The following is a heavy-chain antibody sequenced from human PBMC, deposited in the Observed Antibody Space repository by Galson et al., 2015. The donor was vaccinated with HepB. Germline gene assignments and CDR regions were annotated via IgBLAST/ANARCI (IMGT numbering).Heavy chain of an antibody. D-gene: IGHD4-17*01. CDR1: GYAFSSYD. CDR2: VNPNSGNT. V-gene: IGHV1-8*01. CDR3: ARGTLSTVPYFYYYYYMDV. J-gene: IGHJ6*03. Sequence: SVKVSCKASGYAFSSYDINWVRQATGQGLEWMGWVNPNSGNTGYAQQFQGRVTMTRNTSISTAYMELSSLRSEDTAVYYCARGTLSTVPYFYYYYYMDVWGKGTTVTVSS.